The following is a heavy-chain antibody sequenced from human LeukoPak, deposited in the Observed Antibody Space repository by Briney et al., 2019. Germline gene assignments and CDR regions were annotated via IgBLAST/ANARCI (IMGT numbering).Heavy chain of an antibody. Sequence: GGSLRLSCAASGFTFSSYEMNWVRQAPGKGLEWVSYISSSGSTIYYADSVKGRFTISRDNAKNSLYLQMNSLRAEDTAVYYCHRDGWGGDDYWGQGTLVTVSS. J-gene: IGHJ4*02. V-gene: IGHV3-48*03. D-gene: IGHD3-16*01. CDR3: HRDGWGGDDY. CDR2: ISSSGSTI. CDR1: GFTFSSYE.